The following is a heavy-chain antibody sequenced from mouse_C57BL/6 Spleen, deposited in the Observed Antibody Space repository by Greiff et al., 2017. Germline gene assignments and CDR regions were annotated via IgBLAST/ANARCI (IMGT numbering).Heavy chain of an antibody. Sequence: QVQLQQPGTELVKPGASVKLSCKASGYTFTSYWMHWVKQRPGQGLEWIGIIHPNSGSTNYNEKFKSKATLTVDKSSSTAYMQLSSLTSEDSAVYYCAGDDSGVDYWGQGTSVTVSA. J-gene: IGHJ4*01. CDR1: GYTFTSYW. CDR2: IHPNSGST. V-gene: IGHV1-64*01. CDR3: AGDDSGVDY. D-gene: IGHD1-1*02.